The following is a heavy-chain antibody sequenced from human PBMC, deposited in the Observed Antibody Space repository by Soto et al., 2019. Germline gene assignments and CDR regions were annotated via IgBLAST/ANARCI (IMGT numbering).Heavy chain of an antibody. J-gene: IGHJ4*02. V-gene: IGHV3-74*01. CDR3: ARGYSGSGRAY. D-gene: IGHD3-10*01. CDR2: ITGDGSST. CDR1: GFTFSNYW. Sequence: EVQLEESGGGLVQPGGSVRLSCAASGFTFSNYWMYWVRQAPGKGLVWVSRITGDGSSTTYADSVKGRFTISRDNAKNTVYLQMNSLTVEDTAVYYCARGYSGSGRAYWGQGTLVTVSS.